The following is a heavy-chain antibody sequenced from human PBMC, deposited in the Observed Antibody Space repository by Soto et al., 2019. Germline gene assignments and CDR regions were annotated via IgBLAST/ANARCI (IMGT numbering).Heavy chain of an antibody. D-gene: IGHD1-26*01. CDR3: ARERGGSYYFDY. J-gene: IGHJ4*02. V-gene: IGHV3-48*02. Sequence: EVQLVESGGGLVQPGGSLRLSCAASGFTFIYSSMNWVRQAPGKGLEWVAYISSSRSSIYYADSVKGRFTISRDNAKKSLYLQMNSLRDGDTGVYYCARERGGSYYFDYWGQGSLVTVSS. CDR1: GFTFIYSS. CDR2: ISSSRSSI.